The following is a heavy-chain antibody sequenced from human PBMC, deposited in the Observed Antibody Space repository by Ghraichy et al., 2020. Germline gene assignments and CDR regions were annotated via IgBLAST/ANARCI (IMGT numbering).Heavy chain of an antibody. V-gene: IGHV1-69*05. CDR2: IIPIFGTA. Sequence: SVKVSCKASGGTFSSYAISWVRQAPGQGLEWMGGIIPIFGTANYAQKFQGRVTMTTDTSTSTAYMELRSLRSDDTAVYYCARDRPGRWLQLTIDYWGQGTLVTVSS. J-gene: IGHJ4*02. CDR3: ARDRPGRWLQLTIDY. CDR1: GGTFSSYA. D-gene: IGHD5-24*01.